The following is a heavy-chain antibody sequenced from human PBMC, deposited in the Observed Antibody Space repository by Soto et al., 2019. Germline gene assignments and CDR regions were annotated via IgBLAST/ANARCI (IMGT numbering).Heavy chain of an antibody. D-gene: IGHD3-16*01. V-gene: IGHV3-7*03. CDR1: GLTFTDYW. J-gene: IGHJ4*02. Sequence: GGSLRLSCVTYGLTFTDYWMSWVRQAPGKGLEWVANLNQDGSETKYVDSVKGRFTISRDNAKNPVYLQLNSLRFEDTAVYYCARDRFRGTYYVRGVTYVFDLWGQGALVTVSS. CDR2: LNQDGSET. CDR3: ARDRFRGTYYVRGVTYVFDL.